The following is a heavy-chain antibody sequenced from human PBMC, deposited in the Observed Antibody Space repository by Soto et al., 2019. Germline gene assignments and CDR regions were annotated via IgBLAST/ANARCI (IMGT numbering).Heavy chain of an antibody. CDR1: GGSFSGYY. CDR3: ARAAKLDDFWSGYQNYYYYYMDV. D-gene: IGHD3-3*01. V-gene: IGHV4-34*01. J-gene: IGHJ6*03. Sequence: SETLSLTCAVYGGSFSGYYWSWIRQPPGKGLEWIGEINHSGSTNYNPSLKSRVTISVDTSKNQFSLKLSSVTAADTAVYYCARAAKLDDFWSGYQNYYYYYMDVWGKGTTVTVSS. CDR2: INHSGST.